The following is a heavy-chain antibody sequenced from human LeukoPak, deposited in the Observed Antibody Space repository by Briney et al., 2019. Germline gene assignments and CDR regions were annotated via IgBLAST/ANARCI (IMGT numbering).Heavy chain of an antibody. CDR3: ARVRLRGPAL. D-gene: IGHD2-15*01. Sequence: GSLRLSCAASGFTFSNAWMSWIRQPPGKGLEWIGEIYHSGSTNYNPSLKSRVTISVDKSKNQFSLKLSSVTAADTAVYYCARVRLRGPALWGQGTLVTVSS. CDR1: GFTFSNAW. V-gene: IGHV4-4*02. CDR2: IYHSGST. J-gene: IGHJ4*02.